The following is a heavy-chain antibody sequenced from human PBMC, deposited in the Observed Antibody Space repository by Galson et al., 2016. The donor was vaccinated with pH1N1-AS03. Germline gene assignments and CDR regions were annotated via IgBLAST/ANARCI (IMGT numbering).Heavy chain of an antibody. CDR2: INSDGSST. D-gene: IGHD6-13*01. CDR1: GFTFSSHW. V-gene: IGHV3-74*01. Sequence: SLRLSCAASGFTFSSHWMHWVRQAPGKGLVWVSRINSDGSSTSYADSVKGRFTIPRDNAKNTLYLQVNSLRAEDTAVYYCYGSSWDDAFDIWGQGTMVTVSS. J-gene: IGHJ3*02. CDR3: YGSSWDDAFDI.